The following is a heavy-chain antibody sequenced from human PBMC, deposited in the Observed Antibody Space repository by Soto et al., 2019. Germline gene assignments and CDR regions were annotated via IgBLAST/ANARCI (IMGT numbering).Heavy chain of an antibody. D-gene: IGHD5-12*01. J-gene: IGHJ6*02. CDR2: IIPIFGTA. V-gene: IGHV1-69*13. CDR1: GCTFSSYA. CDR3: ARVGGRDGYNYYYHYYGRDS. Sequence: GASVKVSCKASGCTFSSYAISWVRQAPGQGLEWMGGIIPIFGTANYAQKFQGRVTITADESTSTAYMELSSLRSEDTAVYYCARVGGRDGYNYYYHYYGRDSWGQGSTFTVSS.